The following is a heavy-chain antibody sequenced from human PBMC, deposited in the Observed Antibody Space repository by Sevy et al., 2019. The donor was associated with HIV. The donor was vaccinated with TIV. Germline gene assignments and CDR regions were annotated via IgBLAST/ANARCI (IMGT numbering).Heavy chain of an antibody. V-gene: IGHV4-59*01. Sequence: SETLSLTCTVSGGSISSYYWSWIRQPPGKGLEWIGYIYYSGSTNYNPSLKSRVTISVDTSKNQFSLKMSSVTAADTAVYYCARNYDSSGYTDAFAIWGQGTMVTVSS. D-gene: IGHD3-22*01. CDR2: IYYSGST. CDR3: ARNYDSSGYTDAFAI. J-gene: IGHJ3*02. CDR1: GGSISSYY.